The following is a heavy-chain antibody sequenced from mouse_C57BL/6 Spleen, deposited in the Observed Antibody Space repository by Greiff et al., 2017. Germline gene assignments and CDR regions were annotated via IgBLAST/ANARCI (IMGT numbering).Heavy chain of an antibody. Sequence: EVKLVESGGGLVKPGGSLKLSCAASGFTFSDYGMHWVRQAPEKGLEWVAYISSGSSTIYYADTVKGRFTLSRDNAKNTLFLQMTSLRSEDTAMYYSARDYVYAMDYWGQGTSVTVSS. D-gene: IGHD1-1*01. CDR1: GFTFSDYG. J-gene: IGHJ4*01. V-gene: IGHV5-17*01. CDR2: ISSGSSTI. CDR3: ARDYVYAMDY.